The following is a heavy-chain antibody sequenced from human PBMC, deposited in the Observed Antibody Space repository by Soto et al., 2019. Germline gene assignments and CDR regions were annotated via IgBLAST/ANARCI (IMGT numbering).Heavy chain of an antibody. CDR3: ARGGLVITDFYYAMDV. D-gene: IGHD3-9*01. Sequence: QVQLVQSGAEVKKPGSSVKVSCKASGGTFSGYAISWVRQAPGQGLEWMGGIIPMFGTANYAQKFQGRVTIIADESTSTVYMELTSLRSEDTAVYFCARGGLVITDFYYAMDVWGQGTTVTVSS. CDR1: GGTFSGYA. V-gene: IGHV1-69*01. CDR2: IIPMFGTA. J-gene: IGHJ6*02.